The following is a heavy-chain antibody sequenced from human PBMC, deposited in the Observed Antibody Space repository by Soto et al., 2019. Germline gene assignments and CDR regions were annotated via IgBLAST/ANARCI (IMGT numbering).Heavy chain of an antibody. J-gene: IGHJ6*03. CDR1: GFTFDDYA. CDR3: AKDIYGRVVSDDILTGYHYYMDV. CDR2: ISWNSGSI. Sequence: EVQLVESGGGLVQPGRSLRLSCAASGFTFDDYAMHWVRQAPGKGLEWVSGISWNSGSIGYADSVKGRFTISRDNAKNSLYLQMNSLRAEDTALYYCAKDIYGRVVSDDILTGYHYYMDVWGKGTTVTVSS. D-gene: IGHD3-9*01. V-gene: IGHV3-9*01.